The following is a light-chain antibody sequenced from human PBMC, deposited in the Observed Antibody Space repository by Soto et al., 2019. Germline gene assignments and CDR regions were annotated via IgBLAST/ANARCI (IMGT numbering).Light chain of an antibody. J-gene: IGLJ1*01. Sequence: QSALTQPASVSGSPGQSITISCTGTISDVGSYNYVSWYQQYPGKAPKLMIYDVSTRPSGVSDRFSGSKSGNTASLTISRLRAEDEADYYRGSYTTSSNYVFGPGTKVTVL. CDR3: GSYTTSSNYV. V-gene: IGLV2-14*03. CDR2: DVS. CDR1: ISDVGSYNY.